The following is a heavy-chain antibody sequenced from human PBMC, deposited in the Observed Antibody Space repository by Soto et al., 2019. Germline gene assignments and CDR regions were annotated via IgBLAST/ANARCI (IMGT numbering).Heavy chain of an antibody. Sequence: GGSLRLSCAASGFTFSSYWMSWVRQAPGKGLEWVANIKQDGSEKYYVDSVKGRFTISRDNAKNSLYLQMNSLRAEDTAVYYCARERLAVVPAAYADYWGQGTLVTVSS. CDR1: GFTFSSYW. V-gene: IGHV3-7*01. J-gene: IGHJ4*02. D-gene: IGHD2-2*01. CDR3: ARERLAVVPAAYADY. CDR2: IKQDGSEK.